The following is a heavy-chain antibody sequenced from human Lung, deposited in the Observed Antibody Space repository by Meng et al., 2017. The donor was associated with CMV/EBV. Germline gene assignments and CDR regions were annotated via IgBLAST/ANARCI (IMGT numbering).Heavy chain of an antibody. J-gene: IGHJ5*02. CDR3: ARDGGYCSSTSCYEGGWFDP. CDR1: GFTVNTNY. Sequence: GESXKISCAASGFTVNTNYMSWVRQAPGKGLECVSVIYSGGRTYYADSVKGRFTISRDNSKNTLYLQMNSLRAEDTAMYYCARDGGYCSSTSCYEGGWFDPWXQGTXVTVSS. D-gene: IGHD2-2*01. V-gene: IGHV3-53*01. CDR2: IYSGGRT.